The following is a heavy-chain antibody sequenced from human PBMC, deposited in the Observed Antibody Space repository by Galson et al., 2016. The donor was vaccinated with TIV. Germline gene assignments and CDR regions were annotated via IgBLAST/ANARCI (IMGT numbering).Heavy chain of an antibody. V-gene: IGHV3-33*01. CDR1: GFTFSSYG. D-gene: IGHD2-15*01. CDR3: AREMGGPLTATRLYNWFDL. CDR2: IWYDGNTK. J-gene: IGHJ5*02. Sequence: SLRLSCAASGFTFSSYGMHWVRQAPGKGLEWVGVIWYDGNTKNYADFARGQFTISRDNTKITLYLQMNSLRVEDTAVYYCAREMGGPLTATRLYNWFDLWGQGTLVTVSS.